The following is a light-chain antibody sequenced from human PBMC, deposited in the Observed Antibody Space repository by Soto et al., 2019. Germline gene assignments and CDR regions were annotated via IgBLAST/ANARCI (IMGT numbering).Light chain of an antibody. Sequence: QSVLTQPPSASGTPGQRVTISCSGSGSNIGSNSVSWYQQLPGTAPKLLIYSNDQRPSGVPDRFSGSKSGTSASLAISGLRSEDEADYYCASWDDSLSGWVFGGGTQLTVL. CDR2: SND. J-gene: IGLJ3*02. V-gene: IGLV1-47*02. CDR1: GSNIGSNS. CDR3: ASWDDSLSGWV.